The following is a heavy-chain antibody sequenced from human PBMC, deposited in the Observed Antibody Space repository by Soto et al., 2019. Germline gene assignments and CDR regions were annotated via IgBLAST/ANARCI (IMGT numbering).Heavy chain of an antibody. Sequence: SETLSLTCTVSDAFVSGTTYYWNWIRQPPGKGLEWIGYIFYTGRTSYNPSLRSGITISMDTSKNQFSVALTSVNTADTAMYYCASMLDINGWLLDYWGQGTLVTVSS. V-gene: IGHV4-61*01. CDR3: ASMLDINGWLLDY. CDR1: DAFVSGTTYY. D-gene: IGHD6-25*01. CDR2: IFYTGRT. J-gene: IGHJ4*02.